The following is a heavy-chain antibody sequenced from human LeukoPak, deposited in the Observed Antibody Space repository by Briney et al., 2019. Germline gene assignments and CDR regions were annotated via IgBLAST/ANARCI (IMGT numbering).Heavy chain of an antibody. CDR2: INAGNGNT. Sequence: ASVKVSCKASGYTFTSYAMHWVRQAPGQRLEWMGWINAGNGNTKYSRKFRGRVTITRDTSASTAYMELSSLRSEDTAVYYCAREWPDGSGSYYRWGQGTLVTVSS. CDR1: GYTFTSYA. J-gene: IGHJ4*02. V-gene: IGHV1-3*01. CDR3: AREWPDGSGSYYR. D-gene: IGHD3-10*01.